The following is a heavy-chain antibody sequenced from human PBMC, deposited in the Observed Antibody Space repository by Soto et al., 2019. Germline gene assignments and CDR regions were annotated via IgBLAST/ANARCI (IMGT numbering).Heavy chain of an antibody. D-gene: IGHD6-25*01. CDR2: ITGSGGST. V-gene: IGHV3-23*01. CDR1: GFTFSNYA. Sequence: GGSLRLSCAASGFTFSNYAMSWVRQAPGKGLEWVSAITGSGGSTYHADSVKGLFTISRDNSKNTLFLQMNRLRADDTAVYYCAKGSASGSPYYFDFWGRGTLVTVSS. CDR3: AKGSASGSPYYFDF. J-gene: IGHJ4*02.